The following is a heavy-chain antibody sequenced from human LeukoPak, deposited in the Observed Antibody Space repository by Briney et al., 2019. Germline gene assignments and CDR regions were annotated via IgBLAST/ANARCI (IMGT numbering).Heavy chain of an antibody. CDR1: GGSFSGYY. Sequence: SETLFLTCAVYGGSFSGYYWGWIRQPPGKGLEWIGNIFYSGSTYYSPSLKSRVTISLDTSRNQFSLKLNSVTAADTAVYYCAKSNGYGLVDIWGQGTMVTVSS. J-gene: IGHJ3*02. CDR3: AKSNGYGLVDI. D-gene: IGHD3-10*01. CDR2: IFYSGST. V-gene: IGHV4-34*12.